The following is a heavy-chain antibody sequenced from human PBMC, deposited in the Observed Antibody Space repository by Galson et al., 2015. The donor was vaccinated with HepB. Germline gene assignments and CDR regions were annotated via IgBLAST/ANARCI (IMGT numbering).Heavy chain of an antibody. J-gene: IGHJ4*02. D-gene: IGHD4-17*01. CDR1: GFTFSSYG. CDR2: IWYDGSNK. V-gene: IGHV3-33*07. CDR3: ARDVGSVDGDYFDN. Sequence: SLRLSCAESGFTFSSYGIYWVRQAPGKGLEWVAAIWYDGSNKYYADSVKGRFTISRDNSKNTLYLQMNSLRAEDTAVYYCARDVGSVDGDYFDNWGQGTLVTVSS.